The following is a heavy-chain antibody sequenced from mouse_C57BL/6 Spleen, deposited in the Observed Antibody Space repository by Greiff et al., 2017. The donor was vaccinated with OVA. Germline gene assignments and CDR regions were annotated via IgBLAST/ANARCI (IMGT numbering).Heavy chain of an antibody. J-gene: IGHJ3*01. D-gene: IGHD6-2*01. V-gene: IGHV5-17*01. Sequence: EVHLVESGGGLVKPGGSLKLSCAASGFTFSDYGMHWVRQAPEQGLEWVAYISSGSSNIYYADTVKGRFTITRDNAKNTLFLQMTSLRSEDTAMYYCARVSFAYWGQGTLVTVSA. CDR1: GFTFSDYG. CDR2: ISSGSSNI. CDR3: ARVSFAY.